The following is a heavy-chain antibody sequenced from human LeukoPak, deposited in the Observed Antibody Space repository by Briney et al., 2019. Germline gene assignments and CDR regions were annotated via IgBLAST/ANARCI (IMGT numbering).Heavy chain of an antibody. CDR2: IKSTTDAGTT. CDR1: GFTFINAR. CDR3: TSEPPMYFLVVLPD. V-gene: IGHV3-15*01. D-gene: IGHD2-2*01. J-gene: IGHJ4*02. Sequence: GGSLRLSCAASGFTFINARMNRVRRAPGKGLEWVVRIKSTTDAGTTDYAARVKGRCTISRHDSKNTLNRQMKTLQTEARVMYYCTSEPPMYFLVVLPDWGQGTLVTVSS.